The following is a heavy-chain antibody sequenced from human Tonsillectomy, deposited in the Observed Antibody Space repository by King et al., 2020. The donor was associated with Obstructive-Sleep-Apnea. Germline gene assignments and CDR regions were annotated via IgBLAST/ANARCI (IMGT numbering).Heavy chain of an antibody. V-gene: IGHV4-59*08. CDR3: ARLGGWSDGSRPGTKWFDP. J-gene: IGHJ5*02. Sequence: LQLQESGPGLVKPSETLSLTCTVSGGSINSFLWSWIRQTPGKGLEWIAYISYSGTSYNPSLKSRVTISLDTSDNQFSLKLTSVTAADTAVYYCARLGGWSDGSRPGTKWFDPWGQGTLVTVSS. D-gene: IGHD1-1*01. CDR1: GGSINSFL. CDR2: ISYSGT.